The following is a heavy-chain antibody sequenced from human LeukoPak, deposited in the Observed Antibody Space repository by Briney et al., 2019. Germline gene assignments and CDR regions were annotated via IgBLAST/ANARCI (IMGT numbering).Heavy chain of an antibody. CDR3: AKGALYYYDSSGSSLQH. V-gene: IGHV3-53*01. J-gene: IGHJ1*01. D-gene: IGHD3-22*01. CDR1: GFAVSASY. CDR2: IYSGGST. Sequence: GGSLRLSCVVSGFAVSASYMSWVRQAPGQGLEWLSVIYSGGSTYYTDSVKGRFTISRDNSKNTLYLQMNSLRAEDTAVYYCAKGALYYYDSSGSSLQHWGQGTLVTVSS.